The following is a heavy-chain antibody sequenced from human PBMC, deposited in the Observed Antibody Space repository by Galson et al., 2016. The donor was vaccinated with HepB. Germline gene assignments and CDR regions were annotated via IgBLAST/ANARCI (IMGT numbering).Heavy chain of an antibody. V-gene: IGHV3-30-3*01. CDR1: ELIFNNFA. CDR3: ASWRYSSGRNDSFDI. CDR2: VSYDGSKK. D-gene: IGHD6-19*01. J-gene: IGHJ3*02. Sequence: SLRLSCAASELIFNNFAIQWVRHAPGKGLEWVAVVSYDGSKKYYADSVKGRFTVSRDNSKNTIYLQTNSLRAEDAAVYYCASWRYSSGRNDSFDIWGQGTRVTVSS.